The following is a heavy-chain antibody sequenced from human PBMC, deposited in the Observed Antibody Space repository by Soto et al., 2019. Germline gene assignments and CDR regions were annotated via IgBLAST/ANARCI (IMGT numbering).Heavy chain of an antibody. CDR1: EFTFSNYD. Sequence: EVQLVESGGGLVQPGGSLRLSCAASEFTFSNYDMHWVRQTTGKGLEWVSGIGTVGDTYYSGSVKGRFSISRENAKNSFYLQMNSLRAEDTAVYYCASGGLYICGQGTLVTVSS. D-gene: IGHD3-16*01. J-gene: IGHJ4*02. V-gene: IGHV3-13*01. CDR3: ASGGLYI. CDR2: IGTVGDT.